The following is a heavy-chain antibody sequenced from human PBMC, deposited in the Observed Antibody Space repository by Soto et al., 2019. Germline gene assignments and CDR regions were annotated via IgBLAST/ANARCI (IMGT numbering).Heavy chain of an antibody. CDR2: IYHRGMT. D-gene: IGHD1-26*01. J-gene: IGHJ3*02. V-gene: IGHV4-31*03. CDR1: GGSISTGGYY. Sequence: QVQLQESGPGLVKPSQTLSLTCTVSGGSISTGGYYWSWIRQHPGRGLEWIGYIYHRGMTFSNPSLQSRVVISIDTSKNKFSLKLSSVTAADTAVYYCATVRWELHDAFDIWGQGTMVSVSS. CDR3: ATVRWELHDAFDI.